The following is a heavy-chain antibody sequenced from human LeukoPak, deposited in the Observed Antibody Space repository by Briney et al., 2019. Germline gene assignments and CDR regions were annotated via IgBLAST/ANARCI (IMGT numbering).Heavy chain of an antibody. CDR3: AKEFNRGLPDY. D-gene: IGHD2-21*01. CDR2: ISYDGSNK. Sequence: GRSLRLSCAASGFTFSSYAMHWVRQAPGKGLGWVAVISYDGSNKYYADSVKGRFTISRDNSKNTLYLQMSSLRAEDTAVYYCAKEFNRGLPDYWGQGTLVTVPS. V-gene: IGHV3-30-3*01. CDR1: GFTFSSYA. J-gene: IGHJ4*02.